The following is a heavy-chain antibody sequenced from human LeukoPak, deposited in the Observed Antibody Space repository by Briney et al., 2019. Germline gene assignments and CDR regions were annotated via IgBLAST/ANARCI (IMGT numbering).Heavy chain of an antibody. CDR1: GYTFTSYY. J-gene: IGHJ4*02. CDR3: VTSNNDIAPPDY. Sequence: ASVKVSCKASGYTFTSYYMHWVRQAPGQGLEWMGIINPSGGSTSYAQKFQGRVTMTRDASTSTVYMELSSLRSEDTAVYYCVTSNNDIAPPDYWGQGTLVTVSS. CDR2: INPSGGST. V-gene: IGHV1-46*01. D-gene: IGHD1/OR15-1a*01.